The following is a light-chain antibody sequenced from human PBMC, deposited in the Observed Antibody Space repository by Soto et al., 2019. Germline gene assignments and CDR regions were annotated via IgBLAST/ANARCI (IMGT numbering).Light chain of an antibody. J-gene: IGLJ1*01. CDR1: TRNVGLYQA. CDR2: EVN. CDR3: CSYASSSTYV. V-gene: IGLV2-23*02. Sequence: HSALTQPASLSWSPGQSVTISCTGTTRNVGLYQAISWYQQHPGKAPKLILYEVNQRPSGVSNRFSGSKSGNTASLTISGLQPEDEADYYCCSYASSSTYVFGTGTKVTVL.